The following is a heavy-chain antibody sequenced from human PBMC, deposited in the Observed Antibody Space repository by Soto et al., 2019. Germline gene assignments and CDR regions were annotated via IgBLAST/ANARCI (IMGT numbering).Heavy chain of an antibody. CDR1: GGSISSYY. J-gene: IGHJ6*02. CDR2: IYYSGST. D-gene: IGHD2-2*01. Sequence: LETLSLTCTVSGGSISSYYWSWIRQPPGKGLEWIGYIYYSGSTNYNPSLKSRVTISVDTSKNQFSLKLSSVTAADTAVYYCARGAICRGMDVWCQGTTVTVSS. V-gene: IGHV4-59*12. CDR3: ARGAICRGMDV.